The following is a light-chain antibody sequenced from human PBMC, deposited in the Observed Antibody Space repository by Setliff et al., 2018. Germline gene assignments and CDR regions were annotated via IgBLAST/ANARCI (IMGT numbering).Light chain of an antibody. CDR2: EVS. CDR1: SSDVGGYNY. CDR3: SSYAGSNTPYV. Sequence: QSVLTQPPSASGSPGQSVTISCTGTSSDVGGYNYVSWYQQHPGKAPKLMIYEVSKRPSGVPDRFSGSKSGNTASLTVSGLQVEDEADYYCSSYAGSNTPYVFGTGTKVTVL. J-gene: IGLJ1*01. V-gene: IGLV2-8*01.